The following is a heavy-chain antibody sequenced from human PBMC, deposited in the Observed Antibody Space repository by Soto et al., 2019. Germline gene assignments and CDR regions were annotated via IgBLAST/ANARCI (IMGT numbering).Heavy chain of an antibody. CDR1: GFTFSSYA. V-gene: IGHV3-30-3*01. Sequence: QVQLVESGGGVVQPGRSPRLSCAASGFTFSSYAMHWVRQAPGKGLEWVAVISYDGSNKYYADSVKGRFTISRDNSKNTLYLQMNSLRAEDTAVYYCARSILGVGATTYYYYGMDVWGQGTTVTVSS. D-gene: IGHD1-26*01. CDR2: ISYDGSNK. J-gene: IGHJ6*02. CDR3: ARSILGVGATTYYYYGMDV.